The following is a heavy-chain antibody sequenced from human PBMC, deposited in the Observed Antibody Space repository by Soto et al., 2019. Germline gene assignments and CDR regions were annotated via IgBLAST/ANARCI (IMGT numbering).Heavy chain of an antibody. J-gene: IGHJ6*03. CDR2: IYYSGST. V-gene: IGHV4-31*03. Sequence: QVQLQESGPGLVKPSQTLSLTCTVSGGSISSGGYYWSWIRQHPGKGLEWIGYIYYSGSTYYNPSLKSRVTISVDTSKNQFSLKLSSVTAADTAVYYCARVRRCSGGSCYVYYYYYMDVWGKGTTVTVSS. CDR1: GGSISSGGYY. D-gene: IGHD2-15*01. CDR3: ARVRRCSGGSCYVYYYYYMDV.